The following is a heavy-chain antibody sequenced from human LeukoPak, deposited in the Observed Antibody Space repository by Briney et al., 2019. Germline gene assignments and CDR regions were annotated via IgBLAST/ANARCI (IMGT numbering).Heavy chain of an antibody. CDR3: ARVSYDSSGYRLDY. J-gene: IGHJ4*02. CDR1: GGSISSGDYY. V-gene: IGHV4-30-4*01. CDR2: IYYSGST. Sequence: SQTLSLTCTVSGGSISSGDYYWSWIRQPPGTGLEWIVYIYYSGSTYYNPSLKSRVTISVDTSKNQFSLKLSSVTAAGTAVYYCARVSYDSSGYRLDYWGQGTLVTVSS. D-gene: IGHD3-22*01.